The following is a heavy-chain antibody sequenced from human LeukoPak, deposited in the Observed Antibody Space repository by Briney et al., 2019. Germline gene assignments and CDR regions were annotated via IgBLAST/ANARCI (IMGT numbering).Heavy chain of an antibody. CDR3: ARDVRDYYDSSGQS. V-gene: IGHV7-4-1*02. Sequence: ASVKVSCKTSGYTFTGYYMHWVRQAPGQGLEWMGWINTNTGNPTYAQGFTGRFVFSLDTSVSTAYLQISSLKAEDTAVYYCARDVRDYYDSSGQSWGQGTLVTVSS. CDR1: GYTFTGYY. D-gene: IGHD3-22*01. CDR2: INTNTGNP. J-gene: IGHJ4*02.